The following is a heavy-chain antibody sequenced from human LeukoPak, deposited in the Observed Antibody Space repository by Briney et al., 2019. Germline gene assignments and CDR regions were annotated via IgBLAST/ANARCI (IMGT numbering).Heavy chain of an antibody. CDR1: GGSFSGYY. V-gene: IGHV4-34*01. CDR2: INHSGST. Sequence: SETLSLTCAVYGGSFSGYYWSWIRQPPGKGLEWIGEINHSGSTNYNPSLKSRVTISVDTSKNQFSLKLSSVTAADTAVYYCGRVYAGQFDYWGQGTLVTVSS. D-gene: IGHD2-8*01. J-gene: IGHJ4*02. CDR3: GRVYAGQFDY.